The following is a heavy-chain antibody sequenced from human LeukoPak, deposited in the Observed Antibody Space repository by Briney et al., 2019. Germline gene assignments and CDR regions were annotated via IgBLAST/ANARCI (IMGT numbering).Heavy chain of an antibody. D-gene: IGHD3-10*01. Sequence: SETLSLTCTVSGGSISSYYWSWIRQPPGKGLEWIGYTYHSGSTNYNPSLKSRVTISVETSKNQFSLKLKSVTAADTAVYYCARGGYYGSGNDFRFDPWGQGTLVTVSS. V-gene: IGHV4-59*01. J-gene: IGHJ5*02. CDR1: GGSISSYY. CDR2: TYHSGST. CDR3: ARGGYYGSGNDFRFDP.